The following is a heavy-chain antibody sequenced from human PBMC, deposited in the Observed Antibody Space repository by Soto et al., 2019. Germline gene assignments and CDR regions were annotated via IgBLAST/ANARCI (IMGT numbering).Heavy chain of an antibody. CDR3: ARVYGDYVDYYYYYGMDV. Sequence: QVQLVQSGAEVKKPGASVKVSCKASGYTFTSYGISWVRQAPGQGLEWMGWISAYNGNTNYAQKLQGRVTMTTDTSTSRAYMELRSLRSDDTAVYYCARVYGDYVDYYYYYGMDVWGQGTTVTVSS. V-gene: IGHV1-18*01. D-gene: IGHD4-17*01. J-gene: IGHJ6*02. CDR1: GYTFTSYG. CDR2: ISAYNGNT.